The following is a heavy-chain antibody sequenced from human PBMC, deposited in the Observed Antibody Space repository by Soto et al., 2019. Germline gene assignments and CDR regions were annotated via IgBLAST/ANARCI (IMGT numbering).Heavy chain of an antibody. J-gene: IGHJ5*02. D-gene: IGHD6-6*01. CDR3: EKVTEQLVHNWFDP. CDR1: GFTFSSYA. CDR2: ISGSGGST. V-gene: IGHV3-23*01. Sequence: GGSLRLSCAASGFTFSSYAMSWVRQAPGEGLEWVSAISGSGGSTYYADSVKGRFTISRDNSKNTLYLQMNSLRAEDTAVYYCEKVTEQLVHNWFDPWGQGTLVTVSS.